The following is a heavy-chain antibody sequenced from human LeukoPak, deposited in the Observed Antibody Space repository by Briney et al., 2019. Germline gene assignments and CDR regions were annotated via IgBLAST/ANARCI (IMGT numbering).Heavy chain of an antibody. V-gene: IGHV3-23*01. CDR3: AKDFSTVTLGYFDS. CDR2: ISGST. Sequence: GGSLRPSCAASGFTFSTYAMSWVRQAPGKGLEWVSGISGSTYYADSVKGRFTISRDNSKNTLYLQMNSLRAEDTAVYYCAKDFSTVTLGYFDSWGQGTLVTVSS. CDR1: GFTFSTYA. J-gene: IGHJ4*02. D-gene: IGHD4-17*01.